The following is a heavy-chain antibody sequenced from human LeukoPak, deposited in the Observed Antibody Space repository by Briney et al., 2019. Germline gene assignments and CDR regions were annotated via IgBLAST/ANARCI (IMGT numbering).Heavy chain of an antibody. CDR2: IIPIFDTA. CDR3: AKTLYYYDSSGSPRGFDY. Sequence: SVKVSCKASGGTFSSYAVIWVRQAPGQGLEWMGGIIPIFDTANYAQKFQGRVTITTDESTSTAYMELSSLRSEDTAVYYCAKTLYYYDSSGSPRGFDYWGQGTLVTVSS. D-gene: IGHD3-22*01. CDR1: GGTFSSYA. J-gene: IGHJ4*02. V-gene: IGHV1-69*05.